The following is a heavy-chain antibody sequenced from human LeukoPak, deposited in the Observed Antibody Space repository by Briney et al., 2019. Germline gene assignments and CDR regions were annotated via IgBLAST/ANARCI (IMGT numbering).Heavy chain of an antibody. CDR1: GASITSRF. D-gene: IGHD3-3*01. CDR2: VSSTTSP. V-gene: IGHV4-59*11. J-gene: IGHJ4*02. CDR3: ACDFTQGGGLLED. Sequence: SETLSLTCTVSGASITSRFWTWVRQPPGKGLEWIGYVSSTTSPTYNPSLESRVTMSLDTSKSQFSLRLASMTAADTAIYYCACDFTQGGGLLEDWGPGTLVVVSS.